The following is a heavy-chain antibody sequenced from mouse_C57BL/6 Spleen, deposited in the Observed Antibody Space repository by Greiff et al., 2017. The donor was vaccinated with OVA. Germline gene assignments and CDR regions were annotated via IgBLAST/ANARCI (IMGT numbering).Heavy chain of an antibody. CDR1: GYSITSGYY. D-gene: IGHD2-5*01. CDR3: ASLNYYSNAYYAMDY. J-gene: IGHJ4*01. CDR2: ISYDGSN. V-gene: IGHV3-6*01. Sequence: ESGPGLVKPSQSLSLTCSVTGYSITSGYYWNWIRQFPGNKLEWMGYISYDGSNNYNPSLKNRISITRDTSKNQFFLKLNSVTTEDTATYYCASLNYYSNAYYAMDYWGQGTSVTVSS.